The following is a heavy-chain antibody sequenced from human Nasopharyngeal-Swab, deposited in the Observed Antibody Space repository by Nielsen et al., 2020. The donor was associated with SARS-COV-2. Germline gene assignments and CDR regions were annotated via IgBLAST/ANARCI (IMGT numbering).Heavy chain of an antibody. D-gene: IGHD1-26*01. V-gene: IGHV1-46*01. CDR3: ARAEKLLWTKDPYYGMDV. Sequence: ASVKVSCKASGYTFTSYYMHWVRQAPGQGLEWMGIINPSGGSTSYAQKFQGRVTMTRDTSTSTVYMELSSLRSEDTAVYYCARAEKLLWTKDPYYGMDVWGQGTTVTVSS. CDR2: INPSGGST. CDR1: GYTFTSYY. J-gene: IGHJ6*02.